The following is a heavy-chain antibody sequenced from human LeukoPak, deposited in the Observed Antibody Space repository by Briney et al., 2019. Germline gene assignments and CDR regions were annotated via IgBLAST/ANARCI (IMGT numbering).Heavy chain of an antibody. J-gene: IGHJ4*02. CDR1: GFTFINYW. Sequence: GGSLRLSCAASGFTFINYWMHWVRQAPGKGLVWVSRINGVGTTISYADSVEGRFTISRDNAKNTLYLQMNSLSAEDTAVYYCAKEAAGADFDYWGQGTLVTVSP. V-gene: IGHV3-74*01. D-gene: IGHD6-13*01. CDR3: AKEAAGADFDY. CDR2: INGVGTTI.